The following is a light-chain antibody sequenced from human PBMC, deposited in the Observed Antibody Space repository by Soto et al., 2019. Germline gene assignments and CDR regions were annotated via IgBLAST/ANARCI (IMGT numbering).Light chain of an antibody. CDR2: DAS. Sequence: DIVLTQSPATLSLSPGERATLSCRASQSVSSYLAWYQQKPGQAPRLLIYDASNRATGIPARFSGSGSGTDFTLTISSLEPEDFAVYYCQQRSNWPPGATFGQGTKVDIK. J-gene: IGKJ1*01. CDR3: QQRSNWPPGAT. CDR1: QSVSSY. V-gene: IGKV3-11*01.